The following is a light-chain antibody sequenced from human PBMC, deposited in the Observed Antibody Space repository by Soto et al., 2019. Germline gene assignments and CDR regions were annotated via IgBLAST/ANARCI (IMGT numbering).Light chain of an antibody. Sequence: VMTQSPVSLPVTLGQPASISCRSSQSLVSSDENTFLSWYHQRPGQSPRRLIYKVSNRDSGVPDRFSGSGSGTDLTLKISRVEAEDLGVYYCMQGALWPYTFGQGTKLEIK. CDR2: KVS. V-gene: IGKV2-30*01. J-gene: IGKJ2*01. CDR3: MQGALWPYT. CDR1: QSLVSSDENTF.